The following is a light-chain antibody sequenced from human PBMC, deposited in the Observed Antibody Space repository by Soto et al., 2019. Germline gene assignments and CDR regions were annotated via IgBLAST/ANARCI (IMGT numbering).Light chain of an antibody. CDR3: HQYYSTPPT. CDR2: GAS. Sequence: EIVMTQSPATLSVSPGERATLSCRASQSVGSNLAWYQQKPGQAPRLLIYGASTRATGIPARFSGSGSGTEFTLTISSLQSEDEAVYYCHQYYSTPPTFSGGTKVEIK. J-gene: IGKJ4*01. V-gene: IGKV3-15*01. CDR1: QSVGSN.